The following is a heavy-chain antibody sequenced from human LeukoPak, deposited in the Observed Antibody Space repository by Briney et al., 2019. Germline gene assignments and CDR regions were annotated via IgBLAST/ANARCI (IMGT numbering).Heavy chain of an antibody. V-gene: IGHV4-59*08. CDR2: IYYSGST. CDR3: AGEDDSYDY. Sequence: PSETLSLSCTVSGGSISSYYWSWIRQPPGKGLEWIGYIYYSGSTNYNPSLKSRVTISVDTSKNQFSLKLSSVTAADTAVYYCAGEDDSYDYWGQGTLVTVSS. D-gene: IGHD5-18*01. CDR1: GGSISSYY. J-gene: IGHJ4*02.